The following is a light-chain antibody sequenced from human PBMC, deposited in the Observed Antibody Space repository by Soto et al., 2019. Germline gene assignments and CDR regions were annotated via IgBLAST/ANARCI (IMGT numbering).Light chain of an antibody. Sequence: EIVMTQSPATLSVSPGERATLSCRASQSVSSYLAWYQQKPGQAPRLLIYGASTRATGIPARFSGSGSGTDFTLTISSLQPEDFVVYYCQQYINWPRTFGQGTKVEIK. J-gene: IGKJ1*01. V-gene: IGKV3-15*01. CDR2: GAS. CDR1: QSVSSY. CDR3: QQYINWPRT.